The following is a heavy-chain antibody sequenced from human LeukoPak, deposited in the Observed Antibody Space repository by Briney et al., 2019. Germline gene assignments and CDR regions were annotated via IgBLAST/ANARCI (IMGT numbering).Heavy chain of an antibody. Sequence: GGSLRLSCAGSGLTLSRYAMSWVRRAPGGGLEWVSSLGNSGSTNYAESVGGRFTIYRDDSKNTLYLQMVSLTAEDTVVYFCARGDDYGDRSIWLYWGRETQVTVSS. J-gene: IGHJ4*02. D-gene: IGHD4-17*01. V-gene: IGHV3-23*01. CDR3: ARGDDYGDRSIWLY. CDR1: GLTLSRYA. CDR2: LGNSGST.